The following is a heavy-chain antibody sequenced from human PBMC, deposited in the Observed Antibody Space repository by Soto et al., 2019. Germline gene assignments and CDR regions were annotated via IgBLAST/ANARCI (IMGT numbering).Heavy chain of an antibody. Sequence: VGSLRLSCASSVFTFSNTWMHCVRQAPGKGLVWVSHINSDGATTTYADSVKGRFTISRDNAKNTVHLQMNSLRAEDTAVYYCATDGSYAQHVWGQGTTVIVS. CDR2: INSDGATT. J-gene: IGHJ6*01. V-gene: IGHV3-74*01. CDR3: ATDGSYAQHV. D-gene: IGHD2-2*01. CDR1: VFTFSNTW.